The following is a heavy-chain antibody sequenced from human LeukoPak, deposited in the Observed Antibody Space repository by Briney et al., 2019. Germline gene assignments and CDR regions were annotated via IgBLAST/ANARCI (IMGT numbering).Heavy chain of an antibody. CDR2: ISRSGGST. J-gene: IGHJ6*02. V-gene: IGHV3-23*01. CDR1: GFTFSRYA. CDR3: AKPYYYDSTGYEYYYYGMDV. D-gene: IGHD3-22*01. Sequence: GGSLRLSCAGSGFTFSRYAMSWVRQAPGKGLEWVSAISRSGGSTYYADSVKGRSTISRDNSKNTLYLQMSSLRAEDTAIYYCAKPYYYDSTGYEYYYYGMDVWGQGTTVTVSS.